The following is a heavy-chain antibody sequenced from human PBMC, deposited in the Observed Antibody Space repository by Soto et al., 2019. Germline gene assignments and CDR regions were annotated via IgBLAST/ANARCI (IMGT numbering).Heavy chain of an antibody. Sequence: EVQLLESGGGLVQPGGSQTLSCTASGFSFRIHAMTWVRQAPGKGLEWVSTIDGSDVETFYADSVKGRFIISRDDSRSTLYLHMNSLRAEDTAVYSCVNDGVPGNGIFDAFDYWGQGNLVTVSS. CDR3: VNDGVPGNGIFDAFDY. V-gene: IGHV3-23*01. CDR2: IDGSDVET. CDR1: GFSFRIHA. D-gene: IGHD3-10*01. J-gene: IGHJ4*02.